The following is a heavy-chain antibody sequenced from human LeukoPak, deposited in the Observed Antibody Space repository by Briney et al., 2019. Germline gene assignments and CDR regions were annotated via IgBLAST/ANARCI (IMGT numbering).Heavy chain of an antibody. CDR2: INPNTGGT. V-gene: IGHV1-2*06. CDR3: AKVPPSITAAGNWLDP. Sequence: ASVKVSCKASGYTFTAYYIHWVRQAPGQGLEWMGRINPNTGGTNYAQKFQGRVTMTRVTSITTAYMELSRLTSDDTAIYYCAKVPPSITAAGNWLDPWGQGALVTVSS. D-gene: IGHD6-13*01. CDR1: GYTFTAYY. J-gene: IGHJ5*02.